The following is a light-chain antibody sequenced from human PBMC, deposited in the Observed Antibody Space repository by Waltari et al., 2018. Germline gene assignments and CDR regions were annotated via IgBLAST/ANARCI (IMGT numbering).Light chain of an antibody. CDR2: DVS. V-gene: IGLV2-14*03. Sequence: QSALTQPASVSGSPGQSIIISCTGTSIHIGHYDYFSLYQQQPGKPPKMMIYDVSHRPSGVSNRFSGSKSGNTASLIISGLQSEDEGDYYCSSYSGTNTRVIFGGGTKLTVL. J-gene: IGLJ2*01. CDR1: SIHIGHYDY. CDR3: SSYSGTNTRVI.